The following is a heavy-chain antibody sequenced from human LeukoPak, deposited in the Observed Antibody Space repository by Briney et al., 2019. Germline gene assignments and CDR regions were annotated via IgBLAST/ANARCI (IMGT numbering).Heavy chain of an antibody. Sequence: PGGSLSLSFAASGFSFTIHTSHWGRQAPGKGLESVSAIGSNGGSTYYANSVKGRFTISRDNSKNTLYLQMGSLRDEDMAVYYCARETTGTFDYWGQGTLVTVSS. CDR3: ARETTGTFDY. CDR2: IGSNGGST. J-gene: IGHJ4*02. CDR1: GFSFTIHT. D-gene: IGHD4-17*01. V-gene: IGHV3-64*01.